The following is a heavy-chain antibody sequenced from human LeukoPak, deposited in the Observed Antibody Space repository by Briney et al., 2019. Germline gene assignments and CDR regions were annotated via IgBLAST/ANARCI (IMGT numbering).Heavy chain of an antibody. V-gene: IGHV3-30*02. D-gene: IGHD6-13*01. Sequence: GGSLRLSCVASGFTFRSYGMHWVRQAPGKGLEWVAFIGYDGRDNFNADSVNGRFTISRDNSKNTVDLQMISLRAEDTAVYYCAKIAAAGTYFDYWGQGTLVTVSS. CDR3: AKIAAAGTYFDY. CDR2: IGYDGRDN. J-gene: IGHJ4*02. CDR1: GFTFRSYG.